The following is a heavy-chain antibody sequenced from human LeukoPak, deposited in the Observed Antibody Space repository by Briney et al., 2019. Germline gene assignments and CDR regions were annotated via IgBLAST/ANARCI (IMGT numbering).Heavy chain of an antibody. Sequence: PGGSLRLSCAASGFTFSSYEMNWIRQPPGKGLEWIGNIYYSGSTYYNPSLKSRVTISVETSKNQFSLKLSSVTAADTAVYYCARDGRFPPEVLPRYFDYWGQGTLVTVSS. J-gene: IGHJ4*02. CDR3: ARDGRFPPEVLPRYFDY. CDR1: GFTFSSYE. CDR2: IYYSGST. V-gene: IGHV4-59*12. D-gene: IGHD1-26*01.